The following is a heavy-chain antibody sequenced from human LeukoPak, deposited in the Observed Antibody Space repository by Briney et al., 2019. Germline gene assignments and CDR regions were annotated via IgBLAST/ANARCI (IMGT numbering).Heavy chain of an antibody. CDR1: GYKFISNY. CDR2: IYPGDSDT. J-gene: IGHJ3*02. Sequence: GESLKISCKGSGYKFISNYIAWVRQMPGKGLEWMGIIYPGDSDTRYSPSFQGQVTISADKSISTAYLQWSSLKASDTAMYYCGVRGVIFPDAFDIWGQGTMVTVSS. CDR3: GVRGVIFPDAFDI. D-gene: IGHD3-10*01. V-gene: IGHV5-51*01.